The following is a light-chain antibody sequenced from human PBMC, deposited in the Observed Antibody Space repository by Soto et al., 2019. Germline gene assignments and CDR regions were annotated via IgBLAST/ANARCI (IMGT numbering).Light chain of an antibody. V-gene: IGLV2-8*01. CDR1: RSDVGGSDY. CDR3: ISHVGHSNV. J-gene: IGLJ1*01. Sequence: QSALTQPPSASGSPGQSVTISCTGTRSDVGGSDYVSWYQHHPGKAPKLMIYDVSKRPSGVPDRFSGSKSGNMASLTVSGLQADDEADYYCISHVGHSNVFGTGTKVTVL. CDR2: DVS.